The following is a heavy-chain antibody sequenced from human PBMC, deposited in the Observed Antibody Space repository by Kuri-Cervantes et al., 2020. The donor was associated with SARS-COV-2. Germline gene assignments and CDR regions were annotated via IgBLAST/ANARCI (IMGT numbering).Heavy chain of an antibody. D-gene: IGHD4-17*01. J-gene: IGHJ4*02. V-gene: IGHV4-34*01. Sequence: GSLRLSCVVSGSSFSGYYWSWIRQPPGKGLEWIGEITHTGTTNYNASLKSRVIISLDMSKKQFSLRLTSVTAADTGLYFCARGRTTGLDSWGQGTLVTVSS. CDR2: ITHTGTT. CDR1: GSSFSGYY. CDR3: ARGRTTGLDS.